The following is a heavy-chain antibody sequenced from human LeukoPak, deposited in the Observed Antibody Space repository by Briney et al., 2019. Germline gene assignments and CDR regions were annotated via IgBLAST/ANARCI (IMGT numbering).Heavy chain of an antibody. D-gene: IGHD6-13*01. CDR3: ATVYMGMGY. V-gene: IGHV3-53*01. Sequence: GGSLRLSCAASGFTVSSNDMSWVRQAPGKGLECISVIYSGGSTDYADSVKGRLTISRDNSKNTLYLQMNSLRAEDTAVYYCATVYMGMGYWGQGTLVTVSS. J-gene: IGHJ4*02. CDR2: IYSGGST. CDR1: GFTVSSND.